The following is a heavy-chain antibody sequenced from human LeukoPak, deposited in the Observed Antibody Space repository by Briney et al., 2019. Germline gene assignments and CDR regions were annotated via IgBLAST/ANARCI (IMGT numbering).Heavy chain of an antibody. CDR3: AKDPNYYGSGSYGDY. CDR2: ISGNGGST. V-gene: IGHV3-23*01. CDR1: GFTFSSYA. Sequence: PGGSLRLSCAASGFTFSSYAMSWVRQAPGKGLEWVSAISGNGGSTYYADSVKGRFTISRDNSKNTLYLQMNSLRAEDTAVYYCAKDPNYYGSGSYGDYWGQGTLVTVSS. J-gene: IGHJ4*02. D-gene: IGHD3-10*01.